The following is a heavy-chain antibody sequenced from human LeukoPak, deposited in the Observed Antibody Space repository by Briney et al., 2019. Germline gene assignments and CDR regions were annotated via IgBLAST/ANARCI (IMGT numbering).Heavy chain of an antibody. V-gene: IGHV3-21*05. J-gene: IGHJ4*02. CDR3: ARVRYDSGWYDY. CDR1: GFTFSAYA. CDR2: ITTGGSYI. Sequence: PGGSLRLSCAASGFTFSAYAMTWVRQAAGKGLECVSHITTGGSYIFYADSVKGRFTISRDNAKNSLYLQMNSLIGEDTAVYYCARVRYDSGWYDYWGQGALVTVPS. D-gene: IGHD6-19*01.